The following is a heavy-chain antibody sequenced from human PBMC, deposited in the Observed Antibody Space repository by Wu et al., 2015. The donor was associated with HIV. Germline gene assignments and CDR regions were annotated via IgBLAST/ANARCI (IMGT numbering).Heavy chain of an antibody. CDR1: GYTFIDYY. CDR2: INPNSGDT. Sequence: QVHLVQSGAEVKKSGASVKVSCKASGYTFIDYYIHWVRQAPGQGLEWMGWINPNSGDTNYAQNFQDTVTMTRDTSISTAYMELSRLTSDDTAVYFCARGVWFGELSSDDFEYWGQGTLVTVSS. D-gene: IGHD3-10*01. V-gene: IGHV1-2*02. J-gene: IGHJ4*02. CDR3: ARGVWFGELSSDDFEY.